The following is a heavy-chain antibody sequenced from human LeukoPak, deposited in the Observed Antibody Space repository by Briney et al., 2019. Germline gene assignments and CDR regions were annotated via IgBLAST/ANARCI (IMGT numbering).Heavy chain of an antibody. V-gene: IGHV4-59*01. CDR1: GGSISSYY. CDR3: ARXYCRXAGCHFDY. J-gene: IGHJ4*02. CDR2: IYYSGST. Sequence: SETLSLTCTVSGGSISSYYWSWIRQPPGKGLEWIGYIYYSGSTNYNPSLKSRVTISVDTSKNQFSLKLSSVTAADTAVYYCARXYCRXAGCHFDYWGQGTLVTVSS. D-gene: IGHD2-15*01.